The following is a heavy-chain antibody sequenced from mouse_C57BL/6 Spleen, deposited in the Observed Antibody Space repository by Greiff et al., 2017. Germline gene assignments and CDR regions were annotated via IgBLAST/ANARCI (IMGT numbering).Heavy chain of an antibody. V-gene: IGHV1-50*01. CDR3: ARYSNYFDY. Sequence: QVQLQQPGAELVKPGASVKLSCKASGYTFTSYWMQWVKQRPGQGLEWIGEIDPSDSYTNYNQKFKGKATLTVDTSSSTAYMQLNSLTSEDSAVYYCARYSNYFDYWGQGTTLTVSS. D-gene: IGHD2-5*01. CDR1: GYTFTSYW. J-gene: IGHJ2*01. CDR2: IDPSDSYT.